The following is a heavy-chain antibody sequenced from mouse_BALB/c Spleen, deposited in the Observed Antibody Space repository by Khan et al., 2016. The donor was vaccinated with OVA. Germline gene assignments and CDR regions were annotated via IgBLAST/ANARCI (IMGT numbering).Heavy chain of an antibody. CDR3: NTGDGYSAWFAY. CDR1: GFNIKDYY. Sequence: VQLQQAGAELVRSGASVKLSCIGSGFNIKDYYMHWVKQRPEQGLEWIGWIDPENGDTEYAPKFQGKATMTADPSSNTAYLQLSSLTSEDTAVYYCNTGDGYSAWFAYWGQGTLVTVSA. J-gene: IGHJ3*01. CDR2: IDPENGDT. V-gene: IGHV14-4*02. D-gene: IGHD2-3*01.